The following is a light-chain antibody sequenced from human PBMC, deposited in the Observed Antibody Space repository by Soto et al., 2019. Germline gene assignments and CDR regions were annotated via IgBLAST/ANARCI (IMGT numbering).Light chain of an antibody. CDR1: QSISSW. Sequence: DIQMTQSPSTLSASVGDRVTITCRASQSISSWLAWYQQKPGKAPKLLIYDASSLESGVPSRFSGSGSGTEFTLTISSLQPDDFATYCCQQYNSYSWTFGQGTKVESK. J-gene: IGKJ1*01. CDR2: DAS. V-gene: IGKV1-5*01. CDR3: QQYNSYSWT.